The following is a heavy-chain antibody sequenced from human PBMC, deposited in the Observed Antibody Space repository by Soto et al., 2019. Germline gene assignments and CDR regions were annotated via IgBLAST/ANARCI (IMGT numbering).Heavy chain of an antibody. CDR2: MYNSGST. Sequence: QVQLQESGPGLVKPSETLSLTCTVSGGSISSYYWTWIQQPPGKGLEWIGFMYNSGSTHYNPSLKSRVTISLDTSKNQFSLNLRSVTAADTAVYYCASMGYHYGSGSYPLDYWGQGTLVTVSS. J-gene: IGHJ4*02. CDR1: GGSISSYY. D-gene: IGHD3-10*01. CDR3: ASMGYHYGSGSYPLDY. V-gene: IGHV4-59*08.